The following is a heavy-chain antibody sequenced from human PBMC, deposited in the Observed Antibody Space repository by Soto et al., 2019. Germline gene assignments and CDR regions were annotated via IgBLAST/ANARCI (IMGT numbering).Heavy chain of an antibody. CDR1: GFSLSTDRAA. V-gene: IGHV2-5*01. J-gene: IGHJ4*02. CDR3: ARGSRDYGGKAFDY. D-gene: IGHD4-17*01. CDR2: IYWNDDR. Sequence: QITLKESGPTLVKPTQTLTLTCTFSGFSLSTDRAAVGWIRQPPGKALEWLALIYWNDDRRYSPSLKSSLTTSMDTSKNQVVLTTTTVDPVDTATYYCARGSRDYGGKAFDYWGQGTLVTVSP.